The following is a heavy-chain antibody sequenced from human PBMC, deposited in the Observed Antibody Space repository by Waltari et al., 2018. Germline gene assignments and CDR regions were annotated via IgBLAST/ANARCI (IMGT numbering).Heavy chain of an antibody. CDR1: GDSMSNTDW. Sequence: QLQLQESGPRLVKPSGTLSLTCAVSGDSMSNTDWGSWVRQSPGKGLQWIGQVQRSGRTNYNPSFASRVSISVDTSTNQFSLKVTSATAADTAVYFCARDRGRGIYLDTWGQGTLVTVSP. V-gene: IGHV4-4*02. CDR2: VQRSGRT. D-gene: IGHD2-15*01. CDR3: ARDRGRGIYLDT. J-gene: IGHJ5*02.